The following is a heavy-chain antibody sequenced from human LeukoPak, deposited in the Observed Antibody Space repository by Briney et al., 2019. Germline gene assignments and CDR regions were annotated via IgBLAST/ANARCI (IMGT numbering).Heavy chain of an antibody. D-gene: IGHD3-22*01. Sequence: GGSLRLSCAASGFTFSSYGMHWVRQAPGKGLEWVAVISYDGSNRYYADSVKGRFTISRDNSKNTLYLQMNSLRAEDTAVYYCAKEYYYDSSGYDYWGQGTLVTVSS. V-gene: IGHV3-30*18. J-gene: IGHJ4*02. CDR2: ISYDGSNR. CDR3: AKEYYYDSSGYDY. CDR1: GFTFSSYG.